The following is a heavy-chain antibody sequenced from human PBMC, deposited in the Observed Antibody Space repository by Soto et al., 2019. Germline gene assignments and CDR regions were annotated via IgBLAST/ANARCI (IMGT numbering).Heavy chain of an antibody. CDR1: GGSFSGYY. J-gene: IGHJ5*02. Sequence: QVQLQQWGAGLLKPSETLSLTCAVYGGSFSGYYWSWIRQPPGKGLEWIGEINHSGSTNYNPSLKSRVTISVDTSKNQLSPRLSSVTAADTAVYYCARGAGANWFDPWGQGTLVIVSS. V-gene: IGHV4-34*01. CDR3: ARGAGANWFDP. D-gene: IGHD1-26*01. CDR2: INHSGST.